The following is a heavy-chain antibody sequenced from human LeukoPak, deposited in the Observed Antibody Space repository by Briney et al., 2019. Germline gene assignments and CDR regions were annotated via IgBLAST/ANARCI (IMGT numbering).Heavy chain of an antibody. D-gene: IGHD4-23*01. CDR3: ARVADYGGNGGYYYYYYYMDV. V-gene: IGHV4-39*07. CDR2: IFYSGST. J-gene: IGHJ6*03. Sequence: SETLSLTCTVSGGSISSSSYYWAWIRQPPGKELKWIGSIFYSGSTYYNPSLKSRVTISVDTSKNQFSLKLSSVTAADTAVYYCARVADYGGNGGYYYYYYYMDVWGKGTTVTVSS. CDR1: GGSISSSSYY.